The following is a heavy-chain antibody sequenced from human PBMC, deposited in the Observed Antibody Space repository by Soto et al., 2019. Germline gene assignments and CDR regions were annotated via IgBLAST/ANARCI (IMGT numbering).Heavy chain of an antibody. D-gene: IGHD3-22*01. V-gene: IGHV1-3*01. J-gene: IGHJ4*02. Sequence: QVQLVQSGAEVKKPGASVKVSCKASGYTFTNYAMHCVRQAPGQRLEWMGWINAGNGNTKYSQKFQGRVTIIRDTSASTAYMELSSLRSEDTAVYYCARGDYYDIHNYWGQGTLVTVSS. CDR3: ARGDYYDIHNY. CDR2: INAGNGNT. CDR1: GYTFTNYA.